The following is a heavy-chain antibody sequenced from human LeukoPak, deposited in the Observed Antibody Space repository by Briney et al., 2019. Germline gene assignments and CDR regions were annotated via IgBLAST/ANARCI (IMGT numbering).Heavy chain of an antibody. Sequence: ASVNVSCKASGYSFTSYGISWVRQAPGQGLEWMGWISAYNVNTNYARKLQGRVTMTTDTSTSTAYMELRSLRSDDTAVYYCARDLGRDSSGYVLDYWGQGTLVTVSS. CDR2: ISAYNVNT. CDR3: ARDLGRDSSGYVLDY. D-gene: IGHD3-22*01. J-gene: IGHJ4*02. CDR1: GYSFTSYG. V-gene: IGHV1-18*01.